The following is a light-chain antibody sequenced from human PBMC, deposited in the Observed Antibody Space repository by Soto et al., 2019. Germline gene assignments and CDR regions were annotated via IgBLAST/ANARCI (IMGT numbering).Light chain of an antibody. CDR1: SSDVGTYKY. J-gene: IGLJ1*01. CDR3: NSYTTSSTLV. V-gene: IGLV2-14*03. Sequence: QSVLTQPASVSGSPGQSITISCTGTSSDVGTYKYVSWYQQHPGKAPKLMIYDVSNRPSGVSNRFSGSKSGNTASLTISGLQAEDEADSYCNSYTTSSTLVFGTGTKATVL. CDR2: DVS.